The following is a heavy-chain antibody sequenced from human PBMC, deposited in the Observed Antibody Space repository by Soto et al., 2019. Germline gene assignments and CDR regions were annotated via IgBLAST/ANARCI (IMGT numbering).Heavy chain of an antibody. CDR2: ISAYNGNT. CDR1: GYTFTSYG. CDR3: ARAGRQWLVLSSNWFDP. J-gene: IGHJ5*02. V-gene: IGHV1-18*01. D-gene: IGHD6-19*01. Sequence: QVQLVQSGAEVKKPGASVKVSCKASGYTFTSYGISWVRQAPGQGLEWMGWISAYNGNTNYAQKLQGSVTMTTDTSTSTAYMELRSLRSDDTAVYYCARAGRQWLVLSSNWFDPWGQGTLVTVSS.